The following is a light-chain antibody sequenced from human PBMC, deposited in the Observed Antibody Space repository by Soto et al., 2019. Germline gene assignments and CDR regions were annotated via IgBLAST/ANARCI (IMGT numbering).Light chain of an antibody. J-gene: IGKJ1*01. V-gene: IGKV1-27*01. CDR1: QGITNY. CDR2: AAS. Sequence: DIQMTQSPSSLSASVGDRVTITCRASQGITNYLAWYQQRPGKVPKLLIYAASTLQSGVPSRFSGTGSGTDFTLTISSLQPEDVATYYCQKYNSAPWTFGQGTKVEIK. CDR3: QKYNSAPWT.